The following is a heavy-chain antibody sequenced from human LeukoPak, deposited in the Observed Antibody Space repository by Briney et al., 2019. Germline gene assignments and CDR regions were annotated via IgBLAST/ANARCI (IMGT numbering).Heavy chain of an antibody. CDR2: ISSSINYI. D-gene: IGHD1-14*01. J-gene: IGHJ4*02. CDR3: ARSRTSSPYDKNLNF. Sequence: GGSLRLSCAASGFTFSSYTMRWVREAPGKGLEWAASISSSINYIYHADSIKGRFTISRDDAQNSVYLQMNSLKDEDTAVYYCARSRTSSPYDKNLNFWGQGTLVIVSS. V-gene: IGHV3-21*01. CDR1: GFTFSSYT.